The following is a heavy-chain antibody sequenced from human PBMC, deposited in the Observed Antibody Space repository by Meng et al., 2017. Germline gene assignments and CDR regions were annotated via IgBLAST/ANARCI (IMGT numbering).Heavy chain of an antibody. CDR3: ARDFFGDYKWDYYYGMDV. J-gene: IGHJ6*02. CDR2: IKQDGSEK. CDR1: GFTFSSYW. V-gene: IGHV3-7*01. Sequence: GGSLRLSCVASGFTFSSYWMSWVRQAPGKGLEWVANIKQDGSEKYYVDSVKGRFTISRDNAKNSLYLQMNSLRAEDTAVYYCARDFFGDYKWDYYYGMDVWGQGTTVTVSS. D-gene: IGHD4-17*01.